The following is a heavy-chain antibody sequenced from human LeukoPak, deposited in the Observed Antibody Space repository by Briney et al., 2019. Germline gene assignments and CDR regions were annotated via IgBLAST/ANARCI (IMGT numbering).Heavy chain of an antibody. CDR2: IYYSGST. D-gene: IGHD6-19*01. CDR3: ARHRGGLYSSTFLDY. CDR1: GGSFSGYY. V-gene: IGHV4-59*08. J-gene: IGHJ4*02. Sequence: SETLSLTCAVYGGSFSGYYWSWIRQPPGKGLEWIGYIYYSGSTDYNPSLKSRVIISVDTSKNQFSLKLSSVTAADTAVYYCARHRGGLYSSTFLDYWGQGTLVTVSS.